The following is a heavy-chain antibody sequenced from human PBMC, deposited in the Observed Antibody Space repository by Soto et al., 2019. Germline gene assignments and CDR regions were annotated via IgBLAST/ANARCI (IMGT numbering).Heavy chain of an antibody. Sequence: GGSLRLSCAASGFNFDDYGMSWARQAPGKGLEWVSGVNWNGGSTGYADSVKGRFTISRDNAKNSLYLQMNSLRAEDTAFYYCVRGASLNFDYWGQGTLVTVSS. V-gene: IGHV3-20*04. D-gene: IGHD1-26*01. CDR1: GFNFDDYG. CDR3: VRGASLNFDY. J-gene: IGHJ4*02. CDR2: VNWNGGST.